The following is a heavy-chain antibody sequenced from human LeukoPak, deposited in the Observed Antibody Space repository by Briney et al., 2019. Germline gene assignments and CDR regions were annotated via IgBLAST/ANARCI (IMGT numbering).Heavy chain of an antibody. CDR1: GYTFTGYY. CDR3: AYDLVVVAATPV. Sequence: ASVKVSCKASGYTFTGYYMHWVRQAPGQGLGWMGRINPNSGGTNYAQKFQGRVTMTRDTSISTAYMELSRLRSDDTAVYYCAYDLVVVAATPVWGQGTLVTVSS. V-gene: IGHV1-2*06. D-gene: IGHD2-15*01. J-gene: IGHJ4*02. CDR2: INPNSGGT.